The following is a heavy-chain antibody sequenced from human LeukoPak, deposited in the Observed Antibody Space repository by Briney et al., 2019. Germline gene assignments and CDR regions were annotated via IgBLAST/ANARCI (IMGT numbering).Heavy chain of an antibody. CDR2: INSDGSST. D-gene: IGHD3-3*01. J-gene: IGHJ4*02. V-gene: IGHV3-74*01. Sequence: PGGSLRLSCAASGFTFSSYWMHWVRQAPGKGLVWVSRINSDGSSTSYADSVKGRFTISGDHAKNTLYLQMNSLRAEDTAVYCCARGDFWRGPGVGGFDYWGQGTLVTVSS. CDR1: GFTFSSYW. CDR3: ARGDFWRGPGVGGFDY.